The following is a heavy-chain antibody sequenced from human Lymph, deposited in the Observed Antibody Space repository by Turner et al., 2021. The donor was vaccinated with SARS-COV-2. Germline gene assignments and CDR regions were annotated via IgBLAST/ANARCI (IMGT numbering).Heavy chain of an antibody. V-gene: IGHV3-43*02. J-gene: IGHJ4*02. CDR3: AKDPGYCSGGSCYSRTYFDF. CDR1: GFTFDDYA. D-gene: IGHD2-15*01. Sequence: EVQLVESGGGVVQPGGSLRLSVAASGFTFDDYAMHWVRQAPGKGLEWVSLISGDGGGTYYADSVKGRFTISRDNSKNSLSLQMNSLRAEDTALYYCAKDPGYCSGGSCYSRTYFDFWGQGTLVTVSA. CDR2: ISGDGGGT.